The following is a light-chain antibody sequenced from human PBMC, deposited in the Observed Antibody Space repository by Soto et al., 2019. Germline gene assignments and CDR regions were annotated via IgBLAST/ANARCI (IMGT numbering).Light chain of an antibody. CDR1: RSDIGSYNS. Sequence: QSAPTQPASVSGSPGQSITISCTGTRSDIGSYNSIAWYQQHPGKAPRVMIFEVTKRPSGISNRFSGSKSGSTASLTISGLQAEDEADYFCFSYARSSSWVFGGGTQLTVL. V-gene: IGLV2-23*02. J-gene: IGLJ3*02. CDR3: FSYARSSSWV. CDR2: EVT.